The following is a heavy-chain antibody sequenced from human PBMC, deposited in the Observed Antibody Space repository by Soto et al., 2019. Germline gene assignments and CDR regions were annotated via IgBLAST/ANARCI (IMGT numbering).Heavy chain of an antibody. D-gene: IGHD6-13*01. CDR1: GYTFTSYG. V-gene: IGHV1-18*01. CDR2: ISAYNGNT. Sequence: QVQLVQSGAEVKKPGASVKVSCKASGYTFTSYGISWVRQAPGQGLEWMGWISAYNGNTNYAQKLQGRVTMTTDTPTSTAYMGRRSLRSDDRAVYYGAGGGGWGGAADDYWGQGTLVTVSS. J-gene: IGHJ4*02. CDR3: AGGGGWGGAADDY.